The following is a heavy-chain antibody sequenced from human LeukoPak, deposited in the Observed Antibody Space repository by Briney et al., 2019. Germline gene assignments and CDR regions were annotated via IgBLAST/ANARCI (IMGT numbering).Heavy chain of an antibody. CDR1: GASISSATYL. Sequence: PSETLSPTCTVSGASISSATYLWGWIRKPPGKGLEWIGNIYESGRTYHNPSLKSRVTVSADTSKNQFFLKLTSVTAADTAVYYCTRQHSGYSDYWGQGTLVTVSS. D-gene: IGHD3-22*01. V-gene: IGHV4-39*01. J-gene: IGHJ4*02. CDR3: TRQHSGYSDY. CDR2: IYESGRT.